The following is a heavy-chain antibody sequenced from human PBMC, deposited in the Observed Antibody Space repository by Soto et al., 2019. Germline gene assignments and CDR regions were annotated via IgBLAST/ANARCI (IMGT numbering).Heavy chain of an antibody. CDR3: ARNLVGTGFFDY. CDR1: GYTFTAYA. J-gene: IGHJ4*02. CDR2: ITVGDGDT. D-gene: IGHD2-21*01. V-gene: IGHV1-3*05. Sequence: QVQLVQSGAEEKKPGASVKVSCQTSGYTFTAYALHWVRRAPGQRLEWMGWITVGDGDTKYSQSLQGRVTFTSDTSATPAYMELNSLGSEDTAVYYCARNLVGTGFFDYWGQGSLVTVSS.